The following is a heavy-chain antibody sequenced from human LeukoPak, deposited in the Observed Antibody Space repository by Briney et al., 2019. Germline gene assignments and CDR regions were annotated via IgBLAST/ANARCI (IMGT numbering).Heavy chain of an antibody. CDR1: GFTFSSYS. Sequence: PGGSLRLSCAASGFTFSSYSMNWVRQAPGKGLEWVSSISSSSSYIYYADSVKGRFTISRDNSKNTLYLQMNSLRAEDTAVYYCARGPYYDILTGSPLYYGMDVWGQGTTVTVSS. V-gene: IGHV3-21*01. CDR3: ARGPYYDILTGSPLYYGMDV. CDR2: ISSSSSYI. D-gene: IGHD3-9*01. J-gene: IGHJ6*02.